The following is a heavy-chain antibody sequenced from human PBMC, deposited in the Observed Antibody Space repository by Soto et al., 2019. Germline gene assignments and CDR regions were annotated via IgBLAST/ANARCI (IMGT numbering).Heavy chain of an antibody. J-gene: IGHJ4*02. D-gene: IGHD3-22*01. CDR3: ARAPSYDSSGYYLLLDY. Sequence: QVQLQESGPGLVKPSQTLSLTCTVSGGSISSGGYYWSWIRQHPGKGLEWIGYIYYSGSTYYNPSLKSRVTISVDTFKNQFSLKLSSVTAADTAVYYCARAPSYDSSGYYLLLDYWGQGTLVTVSS. CDR1: GGSISSGGYY. V-gene: IGHV4-31*03. CDR2: IYYSGST.